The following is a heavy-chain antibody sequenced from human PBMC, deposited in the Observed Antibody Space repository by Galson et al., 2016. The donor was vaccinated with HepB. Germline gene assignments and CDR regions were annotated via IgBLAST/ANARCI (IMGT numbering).Heavy chain of an antibody. D-gene: IGHD3-22*01. Sequence: SLRLSCAASGFTFDTFTLHWVRQSPGKGLEWVAVISDNGGSTFYAESVQGRFIISRDNSKNTVYLQMRSLSVEDTAVYYCARDHAGLYDNSGSYFDAWGQGTLVTVSS. CDR3: ARDHAGLYDNSGSYFDA. CDR2: ISDNGGST. V-gene: IGHV3-30-3*01. J-gene: IGHJ4*02. CDR1: GFTFDTFT.